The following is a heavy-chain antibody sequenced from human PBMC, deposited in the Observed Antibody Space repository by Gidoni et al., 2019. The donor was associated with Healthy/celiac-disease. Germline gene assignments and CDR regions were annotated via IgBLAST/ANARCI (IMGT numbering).Heavy chain of an antibody. CDR3: ARSPYSYGYYRAFDI. CDR2: ILPIFGTA. D-gene: IGHD5-18*01. J-gene: IGHJ3*02. Sequence: QVQLVQSGAEVKKPGSSVKVACKASGGTVSSYAISWVRQAPGQGLEWLGGILPIFGTANYAQKFQGRVTITADKSTSTAYMELSSLRSEDTAVYYCARSPYSYGYYRAFDIWGQGTMVTVSS. CDR1: GGTVSSYA. V-gene: IGHV1-69*06.